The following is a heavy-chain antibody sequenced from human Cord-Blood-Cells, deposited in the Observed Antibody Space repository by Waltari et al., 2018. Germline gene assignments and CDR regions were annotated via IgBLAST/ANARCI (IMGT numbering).Heavy chain of an antibody. CDR1: GFTFSSYG. J-gene: IGHJ4*02. Sequence: QVQLVESGGGVVQPGRSLRLSCAASGFTFSSYGMHWVRQAPGKGVGWVAVIWYDGSNKYYADSVKGRFTISRDNSKNTLYLQMNSLRAEDTAVYYCARRCMVQGVMNEYWGQGTLVTVSS. CDR2: IWYDGSNK. CDR3: ARRCMVQGVMNEY. D-gene: IGHD3-10*01. V-gene: IGHV3-33*01.